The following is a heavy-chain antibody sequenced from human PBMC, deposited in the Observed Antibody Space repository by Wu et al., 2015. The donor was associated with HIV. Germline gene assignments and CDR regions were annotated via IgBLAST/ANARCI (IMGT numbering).Heavy chain of an antibody. J-gene: IGHJ4*02. CDR1: GGTFSSYA. CDR2: IIPIFGTA. Sequence: QVQLVQSGAEVKKPGSSVKVSCKASGGTFSSYAISWVRQAPGQGLEWMGRIIPIFGTANYAQKFQGRVTITADESTSTAYMELSSLRSEDTAVYYCARSLGYCSSTSCYSFDYWGQGTLVTVSS. V-gene: IGHV1-69*15. CDR3: ARSLGYCSSTSCYSFDY. D-gene: IGHD2-2*02.